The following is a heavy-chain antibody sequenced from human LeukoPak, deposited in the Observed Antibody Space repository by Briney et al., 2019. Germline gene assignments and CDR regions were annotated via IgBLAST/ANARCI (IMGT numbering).Heavy chain of an antibody. CDR1: GFTFSSFD. D-gene: IGHD3-10*01. J-gene: IGHJ4*02. V-gene: IGHV3-30*18. CDR3: AKSSNYGGAYFDY. Sequence: GGSLRLSCAASGFTFSSFDMHWVRQAPGKGLEWVALISSDGSNKYYADSVKGRFTISRDNSRDTLYLQMNSLRVEDTAVYYCAKSSNYGGAYFDYWGQGTLVTVS. CDR2: ISSDGSNK.